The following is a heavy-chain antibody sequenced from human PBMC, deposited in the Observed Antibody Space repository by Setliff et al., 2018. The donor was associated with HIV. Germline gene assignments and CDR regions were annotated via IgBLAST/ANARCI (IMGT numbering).Heavy chain of an antibody. V-gene: IGHV4-61*09. J-gene: IGHJ4*02. CDR1: GGSVNSGNYH. CDR3: ARYGPASVIWFGYLDY. D-gene: IGHD3-10*01. Sequence: PSETLSLTCSVSGGSVNSGNYHWAWIRQPAGKGLEWIGHIYTSGSPHYKSSLTSRLTISLDTSRNQFSLKLTSVTAADTAVYYCARYGPASVIWFGYLDYWGPGMSVTVSS. CDR2: IYTSGSP.